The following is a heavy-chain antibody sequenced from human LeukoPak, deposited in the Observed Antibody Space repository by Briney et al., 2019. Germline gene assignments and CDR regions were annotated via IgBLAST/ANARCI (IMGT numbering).Heavy chain of an antibody. V-gene: IGHV1-2*02. CDR3: ATRDTAMVTVGYYYGMDV. CDR2: INPNSGGT. J-gene: IGHJ6*02. Sequence: ASVKVSCKASGYTFTGYYMHWVRQAPGQGLEWMGWINPNSGGTNYAQKFQGRVTMTRDTSTSTAYMELSSLRSGDTAVYYCATRDTAMVTVGYYYGMDVWGQGTTVTVSS. CDR1: GYTFTGYY. D-gene: IGHD5-18*01.